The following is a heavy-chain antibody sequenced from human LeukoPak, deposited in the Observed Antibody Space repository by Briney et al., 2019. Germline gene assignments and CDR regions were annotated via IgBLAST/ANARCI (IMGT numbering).Heavy chain of an antibody. Sequence: SETLSLTCTVSGGSISSGGYYWSWIRQHPGKGLEWIGYIYYSGSTYYNPSLKSRVTISVDTSKNQFSLKLSSVTAADTAVYYCARTSSWYYFDYWGQGTLVTVSS. CDR1: GGSISSGGYY. CDR2: IYYSGST. V-gene: IGHV4-31*03. D-gene: IGHD6-13*01. CDR3: ARTSSWYYFDY. J-gene: IGHJ4*02.